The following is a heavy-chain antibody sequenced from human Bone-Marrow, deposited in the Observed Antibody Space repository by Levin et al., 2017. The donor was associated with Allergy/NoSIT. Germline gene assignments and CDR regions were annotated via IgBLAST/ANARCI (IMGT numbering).Heavy chain of an antibody. CDR2: ISAYNGDT. V-gene: IGHV1-18*01. CDR3: ARGNYYGSGRGDY. Sequence: ASVKVSFKTSGFTFDSYGFSWVRQAPGQGLEWMGWISAYNGDTDHLQKFQGRLSMTTDVSTNTVYMELRSLRSDDTAVYYCARGNYYGSGRGDYWGQGTLVTVSS. J-gene: IGHJ4*02. CDR1: GFTFDSYG. D-gene: IGHD3-10*01.